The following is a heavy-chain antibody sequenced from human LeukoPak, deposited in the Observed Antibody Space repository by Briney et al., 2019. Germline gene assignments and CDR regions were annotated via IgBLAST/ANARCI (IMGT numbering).Heavy chain of an antibody. CDR3: ARYAAAAGPNWFDP. V-gene: IGHV4-59*01. D-gene: IGHD6-13*01. J-gene: IGHJ5*02. CDR1: GGSISGYY. CDR2: IHYTGST. Sequence: SETLSLTCTVSGGSISGYYWTWIRQPPGKGLEWIGLIHYTGSTHYNPSLKSRVTISVATSKNQFSLKLTSVTAADTAVYYCARYAAAAGPNWFDPWGQGTRVTVSS.